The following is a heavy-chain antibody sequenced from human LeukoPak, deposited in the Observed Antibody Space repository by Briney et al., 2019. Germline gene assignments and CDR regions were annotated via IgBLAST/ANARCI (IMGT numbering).Heavy chain of an antibody. D-gene: IGHD3-22*01. J-gene: IGHJ4*02. CDR3: ARGVSGYFPAYFGY. CDR1: GGSISSSSYY. V-gene: IGHV4-39*01. CDR2: IYYSGST. Sequence: SETLSLTCTVSGGSISSSSYYWGWIRQPPGKGLEWIGSIYYSGSTYYNPSLKSRVTISVDTSKNQFSLKLSSVTAADTAVYYCARGVSGYFPAYFGYWGQGTLVTVSS.